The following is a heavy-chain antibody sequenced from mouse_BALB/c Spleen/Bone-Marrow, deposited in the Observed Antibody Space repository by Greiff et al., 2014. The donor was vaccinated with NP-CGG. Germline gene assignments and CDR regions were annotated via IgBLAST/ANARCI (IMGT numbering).Heavy chain of an antibody. CDR1: GYTFTSSW. V-gene: IGHV1S130*01. Sequence: QVQLQQSGSVLVRPRASVKLSCKASGYTFTSSWMHWAKQRPGQGLEWIGEIHPNSGNTNYNEKFKGKATLTVDTSSSTAYVDLSSLTSEDSAVYYCARGDKGDYFDYWGQGTTLTVSS. CDR2: IHPNSGNT. J-gene: IGHJ2*01. CDR3: ARGDKGDYFDY.